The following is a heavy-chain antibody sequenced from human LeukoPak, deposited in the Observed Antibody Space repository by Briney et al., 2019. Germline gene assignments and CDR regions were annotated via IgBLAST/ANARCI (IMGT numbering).Heavy chain of an antibody. V-gene: IGHV1-46*01. CDR2: IDPSDGST. CDR3: TRDESGTRRGWFEY. Sequence: ASVKVSCKASGYTLTSYYMHWVRQAPGQGLGWMGIIDPSDGSTIYAQKFQGRVTMTRDTSTSTVHMELSSLRSDDTAVYYCTRDESGTRRGWFEYWGQGTLVTVSS. CDR1: GYTLTSYY. J-gene: IGHJ5*01.